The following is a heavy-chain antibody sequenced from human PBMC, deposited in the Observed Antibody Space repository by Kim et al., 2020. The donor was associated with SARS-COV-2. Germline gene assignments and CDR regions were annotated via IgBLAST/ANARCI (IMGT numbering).Heavy chain of an antibody. CDR2: T. D-gene: IGHD1-1*01. CDR3: ARDKGNLYLDY. Sequence: TYYSDSVKGRFTGTRDNAKNSLYLQMDSLRDEDTAVYYCARDKGNLYLDYWGQGTLVTVSS. J-gene: IGHJ4*02. V-gene: IGHV3-11*06.